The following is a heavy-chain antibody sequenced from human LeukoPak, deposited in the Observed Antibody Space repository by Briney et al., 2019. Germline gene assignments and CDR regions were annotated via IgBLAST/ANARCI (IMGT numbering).Heavy chain of an antibody. CDR1: RFTFSNYW. V-gene: IGHV3-7*03. Sequence: GGSLRLSCEGSRFTFSNYWMSWVRQAPGKGLEWVANIKDDGSQKNYIDSVKGRFTISRDNGKASLFLQMNSLSSEDTAVYYCARRNIDTRWSFDSWGQGTLVTVSS. D-gene: IGHD2-15*01. CDR2: IKDDGSQK. J-gene: IGHJ4*02. CDR3: ARRNIDTRWSFDS.